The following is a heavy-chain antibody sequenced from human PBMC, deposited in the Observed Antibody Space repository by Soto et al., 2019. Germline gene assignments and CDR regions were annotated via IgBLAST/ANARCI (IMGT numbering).Heavy chain of an antibody. CDR2: ISSSGDAT. CDR3: AKNGDFWSWGMDV. Sequence: GGSLRLSCAASGFTFSSYAMSWVRQAPGKGLEWVSIISSSGDATYYLDSVKGRFTISRDNSRNTLHLQMNSLRAEDAAVYFCAKNGDFWSWGMDVWGQGTTVTVSS. J-gene: IGHJ6*02. CDR1: GFTFSSYA. V-gene: IGHV3-23*01. D-gene: IGHD3-3*01.